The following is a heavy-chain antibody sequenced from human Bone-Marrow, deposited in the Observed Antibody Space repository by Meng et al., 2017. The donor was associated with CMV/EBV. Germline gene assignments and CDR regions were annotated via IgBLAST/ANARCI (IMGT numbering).Heavy chain of an antibody. J-gene: IGHJ6*02. Sequence: SVKVSCKASGGTFSSYAISWVRQAPGQGLEWMGGIIPIFGTANYAQKFQGRVTITTDESTSTAYMEPSSLRSEDTAVYYCARVSSSGYWHYYYYYGMDVWGQGTTVTVSS. CDR2: IIPIFGTA. D-gene: IGHD3-22*01. V-gene: IGHV1-69*05. CDR3: ARVSSSGYWHYYYYYGMDV. CDR1: GGTFSSYA.